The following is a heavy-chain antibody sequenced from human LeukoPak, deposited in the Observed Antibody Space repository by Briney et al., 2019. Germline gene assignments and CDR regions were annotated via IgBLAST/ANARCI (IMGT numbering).Heavy chain of an antibody. D-gene: IGHD6-19*01. CDR1: EMSFSAYY. V-gene: IGHV4-34*01. Sequence: NPSETLSLTCAVSEMSFSAYYWNWIRQSPGKGLEWIGEINYGGSTKYTPSLEGRGTILIDTSKNQFSLKLTSVTAADTAVYYCARGFPPGSGSRGSYAFDVWGQGTMVTVSS. J-gene: IGHJ3*01. CDR2: INYGGST. CDR3: ARGFPPGSGSRGSYAFDV.